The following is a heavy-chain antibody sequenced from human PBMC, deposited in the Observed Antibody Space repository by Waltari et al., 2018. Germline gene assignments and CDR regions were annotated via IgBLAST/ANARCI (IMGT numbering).Heavy chain of an antibody. CDR2: IYYSGST. CDR3: AKDLPLGTGRYSSSFDAFDI. V-gene: IGHV4-31*03. D-gene: IGHD6-6*01. CDR1: GGSISSGGYY. Sequence: QVQLQESGPGLVKPSQTLSLTCTVSGGSISSGGYYWSWIRQHPGKGLEWIGYIYYSGSTYYNPSLKSRVTISVDTSKNQFSLKLSSVTAADTAVYYCAKDLPLGTGRYSSSFDAFDIWGQGTMVTVSS. J-gene: IGHJ3*02.